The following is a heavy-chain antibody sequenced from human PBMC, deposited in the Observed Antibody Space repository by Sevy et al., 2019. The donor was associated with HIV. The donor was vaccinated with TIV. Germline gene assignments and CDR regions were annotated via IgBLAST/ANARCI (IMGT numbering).Heavy chain of an antibody. CDR3: VREDINAPRTLLSFDI. Sequence: ASVKVSCKTTGYIFSDYNMHWVRQAPGQGLEWMALINPNSGVTSYAHNFRGRVSVTRDTSMSKAYMELSGLKIDDTAVYYCVREDINAPRTLLSFDIWGQGTMVTVSS. D-gene: IGHD3-3*01. J-gene: IGHJ3*02. V-gene: IGHV1-2*06. CDR2: INPNSGVT. CDR1: GYIFSDYN.